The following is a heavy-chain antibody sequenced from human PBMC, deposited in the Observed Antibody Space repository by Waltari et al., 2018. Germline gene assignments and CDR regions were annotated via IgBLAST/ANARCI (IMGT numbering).Heavy chain of an antibody. V-gene: IGHV4-39*01. CDR2: GST. Sequence: GSTYYNPSLKSRVTISVDTSKNQFSLKLSSVTAADTAVYYCARHAVAPVWRYFPHWGQGTLVTVSS. D-gene: IGHD6-19*01. CDR3: ARHAVAPVWRYFPH. J-gene: IGHJ1*01.